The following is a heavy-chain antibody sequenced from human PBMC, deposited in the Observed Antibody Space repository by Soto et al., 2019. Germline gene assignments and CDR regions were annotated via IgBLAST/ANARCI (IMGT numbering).Heavy chain of an antibody. V-gene: IGHV1-2*02. CDR2: NNPNSGGT. CDR1: GYTVTGYY. Sequence: ASVKVSCKASGYTVTGYYMHWVRQAPGQGLEWMGWNNPNSGGTNYAQKFQGRVTMTRDTSISTAYMELSRLRSDDTAVYYCARDGITAARDFDYWGQGTLVTVSS. J-gene: IGHJ4*02. CDR3: ARDGITAARDFDY. D-gene: IGHD6-6*01.